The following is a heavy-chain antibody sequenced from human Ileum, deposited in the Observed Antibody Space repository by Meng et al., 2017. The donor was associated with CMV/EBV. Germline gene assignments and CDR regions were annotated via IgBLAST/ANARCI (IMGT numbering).Heavy chain of an antibody. CDR1: GGSISSSDYY. Sequence: VEWQESGTGMDKPLQTLYTTCTVSGGSISSSDYYWSWIRQPPGKGLEWIGYIYYSGSTYYNPSLKSRVTISADTSKNQFSLKLNSVTAADTAVYYCASGSPQLGYVWGQGTLVTVSS. CDR2: IYYSGST. J-gene: IGHJ4*02. V-gene: IGHV4-30-4*01. CDR3: ASGSPQLGYV. D-gene: IGHD1-1*01.